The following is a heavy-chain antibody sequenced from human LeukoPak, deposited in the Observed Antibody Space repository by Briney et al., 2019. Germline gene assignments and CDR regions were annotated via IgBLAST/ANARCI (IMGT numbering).Heavy chain of an antibody. CDR3: ANPPLLFLAESYGMDV. CDR2: ISPSSDYT. CDR1: GFTFSSFA. Sequence: GSLRLSCAASGFTFSSFAMSWVRQAPGKGLEWVSGISPSSDYTYYADSVKGRFTISRDNSKNTLYLQMSPLRAEDTAIYYCANPPLLFLAESYGMDVWGPGTTVTVSS. J-gene: IGHJ6*02. V-gene: IGHV3-23*01. D-gene: IGHD3-10*01.